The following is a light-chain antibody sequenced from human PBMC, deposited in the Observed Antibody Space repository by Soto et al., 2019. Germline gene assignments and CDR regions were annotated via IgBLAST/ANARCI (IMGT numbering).Light chain of an antibody. Sequence: QSALTQPASVSGSPGQSITISCTGTRSDVGGYDYVSWYQQHPGKVPKLMIYDVSSRPSGVSNRFSGSKSGNTASLTISGLQAEDEADYYCSSYASSSTLVFGGGTKLTVL. CDR1: RSDVGGYDY. CDR2: DVS. CDR3: SSYASSSTLV. V-gene: IGLV2-14*01. J-gene: IGLJ2*01.